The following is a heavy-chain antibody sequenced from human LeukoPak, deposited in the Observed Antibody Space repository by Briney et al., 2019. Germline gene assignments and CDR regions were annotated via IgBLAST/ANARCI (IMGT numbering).Heavy chain of an antibody. Sequence: GASVKVSCKVSGYTLTELSMHRVRQAPGKGLEWMGGFDPEDGEAIYAQKFQGRVTMTEDTSTDTAYMELSSLRSEDTAVYYCATWGRGSGWSSVDYWGQGTLVTVSS. D-gene: IGHD6-19*01. J-gene: IGHJ4*02. V-gene: IGHV1-24*01. CDR1: GYTLTELS. CDR2: FDPEDGEA. CDR3: ATWGRGSGWSSVDY.